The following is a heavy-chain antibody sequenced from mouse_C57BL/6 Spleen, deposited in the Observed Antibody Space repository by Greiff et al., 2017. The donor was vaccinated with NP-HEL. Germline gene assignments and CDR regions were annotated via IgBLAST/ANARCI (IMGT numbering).Heavy chain of an antibody. CDR3: ARSEVYYGSSYYAMDY. J-gene: IGHJ4*01. CDR1: GYTFTDYY. CDR2: INPNNGGT. D-gene: IGHD1-1*01. V-gene: IGHV1-26*01. Sequence: VQLQQSGPELVKPGASVKISCKASGYTFTDYYMNWVKQSPGKSLEWIGDINPNNGGTSYNQKFKGKATLTVDKSSSTAYMELRSLTSEDSAVYYCARSEVYYGSSYYAMDYWGQGTSVTVSS.